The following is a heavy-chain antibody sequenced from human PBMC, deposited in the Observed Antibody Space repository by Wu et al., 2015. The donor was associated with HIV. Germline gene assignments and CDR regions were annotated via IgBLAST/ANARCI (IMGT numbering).Heavy chain of an antibody. J-gene: IGHJ1*01. Sequence: QVQLVQSGAELKKPGASVKVSCKVSGDSLTKLSIHWVRQAPGKGLEWMGGFDPEDGKIIYAQRFQGRVTMTEDISADTAYMHLTSLTSDDTAIYFCAAKFRDVWSIGLPHWGQGTLV. V-gene: IGHV1-24*01. CDR3: AAKFRDVWSIGLPH. D-gene: IGHD1-26*01. CDR1: GDSLTKLS. CDR2: FDPEDGKI.